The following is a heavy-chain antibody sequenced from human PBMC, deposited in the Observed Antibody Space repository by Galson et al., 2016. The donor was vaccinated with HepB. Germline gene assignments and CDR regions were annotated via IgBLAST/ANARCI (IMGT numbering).Heavy chain of an antibody. Sequence: SLRLSCAASGFTFSSYSMNWVRQAPGRGLEWVSYIGSSGSIVYYADSVKGRFTISRDNAKNSLYLQMNSLRDEDTAVYYCARGLIMVRGVVDYWGQGTLVTVSS. CDR2: IGSSGSIV. CDR1: GFTFSSYS. J-gene: IGHJ4*02. V-gene: IGHV3-48*02. D-gene: IGHD3-10*01. CDR3: ARGLIMVRGVVDY.